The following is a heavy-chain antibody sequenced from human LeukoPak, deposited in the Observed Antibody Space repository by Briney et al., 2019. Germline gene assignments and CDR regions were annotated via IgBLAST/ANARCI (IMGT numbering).Heavy chain of an antibody. CDR1: GYNFFTHW. Sequence: GESLKISCKGSGYNFFTHWIGWVRQMPGKGLEWMGIIYPGDSNTRYSPSFHGQVTLSVDKSITTAYLQWSSLKASDTAMYYCARIRGSGRGGYFDYWGQGTLVTVSS. J-gene: IGHJ4*02. CDR2: IYPGDSNT. CDR3: ARIRGSGRGGYFDY. V-gene: IGHV5-51*01. D-gene: IGHD3-10*01.